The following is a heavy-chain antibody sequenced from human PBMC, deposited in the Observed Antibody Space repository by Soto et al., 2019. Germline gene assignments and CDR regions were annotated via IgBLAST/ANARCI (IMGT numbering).Heavy chain of an antibody. CDR1: GFTFSTYA. CDR2: ISASGATT. D-gene: IGHD2-15*01. J-gene: IGHJ4*02. CDR3: AKLFLAQWWYPDE. V-gene: IGHV3-23*01. Sequence: EVQLLESGGGLARPGGSLRLSCAASGFTFSTYAMTWVRQAPGKGLEWVSTISASGATTYYADSVKGRFTISRGNDNNTLYLQMHGLRAEDTAVYYCAKLFLAQWWYPDEWGQGALVTVSS.